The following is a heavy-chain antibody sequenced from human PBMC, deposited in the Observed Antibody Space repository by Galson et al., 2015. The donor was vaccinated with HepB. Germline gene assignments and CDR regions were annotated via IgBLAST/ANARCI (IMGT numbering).Heavy chain of an antibody. CDR3: ARHVGESGSYGMDV. J-gene: IGHJ6*02. D-gene: IGHD3-10*01. CDR1: GVSTSSSSYY. CDR2: IYYTATT. V-gene: IGHV4-39*01. Sequence: ETLSLTCTVSGVSTSSSSYYWSWLRQPPGRGLEWIGSIYYTATTYYDPSLKSRVTISLDTSKNQFSLRLNSVTAADTAVYYCARHVGESGSYGMDVWGQRTTVTVSS.